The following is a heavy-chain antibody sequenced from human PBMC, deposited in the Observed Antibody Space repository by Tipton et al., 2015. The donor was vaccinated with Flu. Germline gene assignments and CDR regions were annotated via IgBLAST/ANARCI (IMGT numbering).Heavy chain of an antibody. Sequence: LACTVPGGPMSGHYWTWLRQSPGRGLEWIAYIYNSDIADYNPSLKSRATISVDTSRSEYSLKLISVTAADTAIYYCARMRPPKNWFDSWGQGTLVTVSS. CDR2: IYNSDIA. CDR1: GGPMSGHY. J-gene: IGHJ5*01. CDR3: ARMRPPKNWFDS. V-gene: IGHV4-59*11.